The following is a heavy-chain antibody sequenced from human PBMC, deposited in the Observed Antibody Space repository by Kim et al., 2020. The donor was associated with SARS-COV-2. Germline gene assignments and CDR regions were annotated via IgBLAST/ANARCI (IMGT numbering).Heavy chain of an antibody. CDR2: IDSDGRGS. CDR1: GFAFSQYW. Sequence: GGSLRLSCAASGFAFSQYWMHWVRQAPGQGLVWVSQIDSDGRGSSYADAVQGRFTTSRDNAKSTLYLQMNSLRVEDTAMHYCIRDNIQPGDLWGQGTMVTVSS. V-gene: IGHV3-74*03. CDR3: IRDNIQPGDL. J-gene: IGHJ3*01.